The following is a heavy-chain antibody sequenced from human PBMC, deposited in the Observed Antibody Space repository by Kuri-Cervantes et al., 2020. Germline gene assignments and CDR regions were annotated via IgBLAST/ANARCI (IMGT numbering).Heavy chain of an antibody. J-gene: IGHJ4*02. V-gene: IGHV3-74*01. D-gene: IGHD6-19*01. CDR3: AKDRYSSGWYKDY. CDR2: INSDGSST. CDR1: GFTFSNYW. Sequence: LSLTCAASGFTFSNYWMYCVRQAPGKGLVWVSRINSDGSSTSYADSVKGRFTISRDNSKNTLYLQMNSLRAEDTAVYYCAKDRYSSGWYKDYWGQGTLVTVSS.